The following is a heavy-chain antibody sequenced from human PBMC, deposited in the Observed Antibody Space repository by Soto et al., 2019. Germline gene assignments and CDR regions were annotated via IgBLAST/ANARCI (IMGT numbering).Heavy chain of an antibody. CDR1: GFSLTTSGVG. CDR2: IYWDDDK. CDR3: AHRVLRTVFGLVTTTAIYFDF. Sequence: QITLNESGPTQVKPRQTLTLTCTFSGFSLTTSGVGVGWIRQSPGKAPEWLALIYWDDDKRYSASLKSRLTITEAPSKTRVVLTMADLDPADTATYYCAHRVLRTVFGLVTTTAIYFDFWGQGTPVAVSS. D-gene: IGHD3-3*01. V-gene: IGHV2-5*02. J-gene: IGHJ4*02.